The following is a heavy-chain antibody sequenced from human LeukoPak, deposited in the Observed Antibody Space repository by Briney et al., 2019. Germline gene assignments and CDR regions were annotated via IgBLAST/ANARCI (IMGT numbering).Heavy chain of an antibody. Sequence: GGSLRLSCAASGFTFSNYAMHWVHQAPGKELEWVALIRFDGTNKYYADSVRGRFTISRDNSKNTLSLQMSSLRAEDTAVYYCARSAYCSGGACYSKTFDYWGQGTLVTVSS. J-gene: IGHJ4*02. D-gene: IGHD2-15*01. CDR3: ARSAYCSGGACYSKTFDY. V-gene: IGHV3-30*02. CDR2: IRFDGTNK. CDR1: GFTFSNYA.